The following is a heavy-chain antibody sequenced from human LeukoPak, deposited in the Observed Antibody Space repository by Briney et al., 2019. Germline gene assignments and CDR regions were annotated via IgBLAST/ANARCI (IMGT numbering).Heavy chain of an antibody. CDR1: GFIFSDYW. CDR3: KSGGAAPGSFDN. J-gene: IGHJ4*02. V-gene: IGHV3-7*01. CDR2: IKYDGNEE. Sequence: GGSLRLSCAASGFIFSDYWMSWMRQAPGKGLEWVANIKYDGNEEYYVDSVKGRFTISRDNAKNSLYLQLNSLRLEDTAVYYCKSGGAAPGSFDNWGQGTLVTVSP. D-gene: IGHD6-25*01.